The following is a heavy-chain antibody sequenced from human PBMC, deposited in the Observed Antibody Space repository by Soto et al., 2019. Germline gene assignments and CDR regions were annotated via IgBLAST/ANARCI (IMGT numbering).Heavy chain of an antibody. Sequence: SETLSLTCSVSGDSINSDKYYWGWIRQPPRKGLEWIGSIYFRGNTYYNPSLQTRVTISLDKSKSQLSLKLNSVTAADSAVYFCARLEGLATISYYFDFWGQGALVTVSS. CDR2: IYFRGNT. V-gene: IGHV4-39*01. CDR1: GDSINSDKYY. D-gene: IGHD3-9*01. CDR3: ARLEGLATISYYFDF. J-gene: IGHJ4*02.